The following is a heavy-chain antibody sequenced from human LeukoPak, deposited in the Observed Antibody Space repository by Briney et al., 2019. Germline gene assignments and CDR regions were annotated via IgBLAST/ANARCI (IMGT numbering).Heavy chain of an antibody. J-gene: IGHJ5*02. CDR2: ISAYNGNT. Sequence: ASVKVSCKASGYTFTSYGISWVRQAPGQGLEWMGWISAYNGNTNYAQKLQGRVTMTTDTSTSTAYMELRSLRSDDTAVYYCARDRGGDFWSERWSDPWGQGTLVTVSS. CDR1: GYTFTSYG. D-gene: IGHD3-3*01. V-gene: IGHV1-18*01. CDR3: ARDRGGDFWSERWSDP.